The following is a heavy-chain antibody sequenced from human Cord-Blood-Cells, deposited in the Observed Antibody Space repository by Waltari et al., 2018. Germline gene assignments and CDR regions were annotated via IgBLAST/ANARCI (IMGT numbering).Heavy chain of an antibody. CDR1: GFTFSSYA. Sequence: QVQLVESGGVVVQPGRSLRLSCVAAGFTFSSYAMHWVRQAPGKGLEWVAVISYDGSNKYYADSVKGRFTISRDNSKNTLYLQMNSLRAEDTAVYYCATNAFDIWGQGTMVTVSS. CDR2: ISYDGSNK. V-gene: IGHV3-30-3*01. CDR3: ATNAFDI. J-gene: IGHJ3*02.